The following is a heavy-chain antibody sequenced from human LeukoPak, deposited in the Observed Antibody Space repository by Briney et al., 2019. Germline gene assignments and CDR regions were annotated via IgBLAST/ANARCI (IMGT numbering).Heavy chain of an antibody. Sequence: SQTLSLTCALSGDSVSSNSAAWNWIRQSPSRGLEWLGRTYYRSEWYYDYAVAVKSRISINPDTSKNQFSLQLSSVTPEDTAVYYCARDPVGGSTIFDYWGQGTLVTVSS. CDR3: ARDPVGGSTIFDY. CDR2: TYYRSEWYY. CDR1: GDSVSSNSAA. J-gene: IGHJ4*02. D-gene: IGHD1-26*01. V-gene: IGHV6-1*01.